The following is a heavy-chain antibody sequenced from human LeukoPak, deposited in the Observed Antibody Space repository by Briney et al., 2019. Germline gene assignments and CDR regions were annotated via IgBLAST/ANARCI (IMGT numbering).Heavy chain of an antibody. D-gene: IGHD3-10*01. V-gene: IGHV1-18*01. J-gene: IGHJ4*02. CDR3: ARDSGERGSGSYLIAY. CDR2: ISPYTVTT. Sequence: ASVKVSCKASGYTFTSYAIGWVRHVPGQGLEWMGWISPYTVTTNNAQNLQGRVTMTTDTSTSTAYMELSRLRSDDTAVYYCARDSGERGSGSYLIAYWGQGTLVTVSS. CDR1: GYTFTSYA.